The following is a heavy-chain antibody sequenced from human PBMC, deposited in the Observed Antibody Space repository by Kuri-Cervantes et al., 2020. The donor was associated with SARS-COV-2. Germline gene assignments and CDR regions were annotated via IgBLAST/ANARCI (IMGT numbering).Heavy chain of an antibody. V-gene: IGHV4-38-2*01. CDR3: ARYFWSGAYYFDY. CDR2: VSYSGSA. Sequence: SQTLSLTCAVSGYSISSGYYWGWIRQPPGKGLGWIGSVSYSGSAYYNPSLKSRVTIFVDTSKNQLSLWLTSVTAADTAVYYCARYFWSGAYYFDYWGQETLVTVSS. D-gene: IGHD3-3*01. J-gene: IGHJ4*02. CDR1: GYSISSGYY.